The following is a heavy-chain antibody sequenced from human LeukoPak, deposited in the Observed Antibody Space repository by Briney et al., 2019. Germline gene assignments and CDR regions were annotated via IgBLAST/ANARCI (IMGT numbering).Heavy chain of an antibody. Sequence: GGPLRLSCAASAFTFSSYAMSWVRQAPGKGLEWVSAISGSGGSTYYADSVKGRFTISRDNSKNTLYLQMNSLRAEDTAVYYCAKTLTGYKQGAFDIWGQGTMVTVSS. D-gene: IGHD3-9*01. CDR2: ISGSGGST. V-gene: IGHV3-23*01. J-gene: IGHJ3*02. CDR3: AKTLTGYKQGAFDI. CDR1: AFTFSSYA.